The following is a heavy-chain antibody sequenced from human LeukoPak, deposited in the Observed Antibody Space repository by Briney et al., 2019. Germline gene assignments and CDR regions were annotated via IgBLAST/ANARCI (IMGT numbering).Heavy chain of an antibody. Sequence: LIFSCAASGCSTSYCICWGRRLPRKGLEGMGIIYPGDSDTTYSPSFQSRVTISADKSISTSYLQWRSLKASDTAMYYCARLTYYYDSSGYYTEYNAFDIWGEGTMVTVSS. CDR1: GCSTSYC. CDR2: IYPGDSDT. CDR3: ARLTYYYDSSGYYTEYNAFDI. J-gene: IGHJ3*02. V-gene: IGHV5-51*01. D-gene: IGHD3-22*01.